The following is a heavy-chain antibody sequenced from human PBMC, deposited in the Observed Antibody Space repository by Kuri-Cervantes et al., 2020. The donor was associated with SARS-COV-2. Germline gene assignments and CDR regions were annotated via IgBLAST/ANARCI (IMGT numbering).Heavy chain of an antibody. CDR3: AGHHKPGLYNWNYLSWFDP. Sequence: GGSLRLSCKGSGYSFTSYWIGWVRQMPGKGLEWMGYICPGDSDTRYSPSFHGQVTISADRSISTAYLQRSSLKASDTAMYYCAGHHKPGLYNWNYLSWFDPWGQGTLVTVSS. CDR2: ICPGDSDT. D-gene: IGHD1-7*01. CDR1: GYSFTSYW. V-gene: IGHV5-51*01. J-gene: IGHJ5*02.